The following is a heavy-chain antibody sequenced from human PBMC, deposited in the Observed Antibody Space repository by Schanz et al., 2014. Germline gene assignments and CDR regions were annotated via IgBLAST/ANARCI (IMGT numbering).Heavy chain of an antibody. CDR2: IIPILGIA. CDR3: AREVGLYDRGWFDP. J-gene: IGHJ5*02. V-gene: IGHV1-69*09. D-gene: IGHD3-22*01. CDR1: GYTLSAYS. Sequence: QVQLVQSGTQVKKPGASVKVSCKASGYTLSAYSLHWVRQAPGQGLEWMGRIIPILGIANYAQNCQGRVTITADKSTSTAYMELTSLRSEDTAVYYCAREVGLYDRGWFDPWGQGTLVTVSS.